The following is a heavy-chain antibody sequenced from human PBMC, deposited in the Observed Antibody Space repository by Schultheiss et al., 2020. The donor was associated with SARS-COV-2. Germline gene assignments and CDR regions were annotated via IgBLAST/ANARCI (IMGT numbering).Heavy chain of an antibody. J-gene: IGHJ6*02. D-gene: IGHD6-13*01. CDR1: GFSFSSYA. V-gene: IGHV3-23*01. Sequence: GESLKISCAASGFSFSSYAMSWARQSPGKGLEWVAGITGSGLTTYYTDSVKGRFTISRDNANNTVYLQMSSLRVEDTAVYYCAKDRGGTWYLKYYGMDVWGQGTTVTVSS. CDR2: ITGSGLTT. CDR3: AKDRGGTWYLKYYGMDV.